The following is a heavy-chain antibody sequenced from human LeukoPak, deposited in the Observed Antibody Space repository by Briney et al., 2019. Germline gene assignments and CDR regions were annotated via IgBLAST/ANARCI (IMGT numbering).Heavy chain of an antibody. V-gene: IGHV3-21*01. J-gene: IGHJ4*02. CDR3: ARESFDDSSSWYEVDY. CDR2: ISSSSSYI. Sequence: GGSLRLSCAASGFTFSSYSMNWVRQAPGKGLEWVSSISSSSSYIYYADSVKGRFTISRDNAKNSLYLQMNSLRAEDTAVYYCARESFDDSSSWYEVDYWGQGTLVTVSS. D-gene: IGHD6-13*01. CDR1: GFTFSSYS.